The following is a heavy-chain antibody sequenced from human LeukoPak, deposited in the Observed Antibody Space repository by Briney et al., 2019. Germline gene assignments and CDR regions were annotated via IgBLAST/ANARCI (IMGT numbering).Heavy chain of an antibody. Sequence: SETLSLTCNVSGVFISSSSYYWGWIRQPPGKGLEWIGSIYSSGSTYYNSSLKSRVTISIDTSKNQVSLKMSSVTAADTAVYYCARRKADYFDYWGQGTLVTVSS. V-gene: IGHV4-39*01. CDR2: IYSSGST. D-gene: IGHD6-25*01. CDR1: GVFISSSSYY. CDR3: ARRKADYFDY. J-gene: IGHJ4*02.